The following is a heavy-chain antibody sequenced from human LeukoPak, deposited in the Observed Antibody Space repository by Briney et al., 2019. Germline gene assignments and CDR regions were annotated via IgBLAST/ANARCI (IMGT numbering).Heavy chain of an antibody. J-gene: IGHJ4*02. CDR2: INYSGST. V-gene: IGHV4-39*01. D-gene: IGHD3-10*01. CDR3: ARYVVYGSGKYYFDY. CDR1: GGSVSSTTYY. Sequence: SETLSLTCTVSGGSVSSTTYYWSWIRQPPEKGLEWIASINYSGSTYYNPSLKSRVTISVDTSENQFSLKLSSVTAADTAVYYCARYVVYGSGKYYFDYWGQGALVTVSS.